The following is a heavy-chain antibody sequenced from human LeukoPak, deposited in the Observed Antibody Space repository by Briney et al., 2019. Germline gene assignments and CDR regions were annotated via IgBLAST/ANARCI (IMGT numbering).Heavy chain of an antibody. V-gene: IGHV3-48*02. CDR2: ISSNSGTI. CDR1: GFTFSTYS. CDR3: ARRILGGSGWTFDY. D-gene: IGHD6-19*01. Sequence: GGSLRLSCAASGFTFSTYSMNWVRQAPGKGLEWVSKISSNSGTIYYADSVKGRFTISRDNAKNSLYLQMNSLRDEDTAVYYCARRILGGSGWTFDYWGQGTLVTVSS. J-gene: IGHJ4*02.